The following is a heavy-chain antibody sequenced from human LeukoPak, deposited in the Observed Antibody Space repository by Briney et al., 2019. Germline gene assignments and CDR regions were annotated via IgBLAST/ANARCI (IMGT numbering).Heavy chain of an antibody. CDR1: GGSISSGDFY. J-gene: IGHJ4*02. D-gene: IGHD3-9*01. CDR2: IYYGGST. CDR3: ARELRYVDWLYFDC. Sequence: PSETLSLTCTVSGGSISSGDFYWSWIRQPPGKGLEWHGYIYYGGSTSYNPSLKSRVTISVDTSKNQFSLKLSAVTAADTAVYYCARELRYVDWLYFDCWGQGTLVTVSS. V-gene: IGHV4-30-4*01.